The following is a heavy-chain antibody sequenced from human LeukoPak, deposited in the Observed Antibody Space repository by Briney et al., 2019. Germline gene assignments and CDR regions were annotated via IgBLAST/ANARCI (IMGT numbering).Heavy chain of an antibody. CDR2: INHSGST. CDR3: ARGRRGYGSGSYYKSYNWFDP. D-gene: IGHD3-10*01. J-gene: IGHJ5*02. Sequence: SETLSLTCAVYGGSFRGYYWSWIRQPPGKGLEWIGEINHSGSTNYNPSLKSRVTISVDTSKNQFSLKLSSVTAADTAVYYCARGRRGYGSGSYYKSYNWFDPWGQGTLVTVSS. V-gene: IGHV4-34*01. CDR1: GGSFRGYY.